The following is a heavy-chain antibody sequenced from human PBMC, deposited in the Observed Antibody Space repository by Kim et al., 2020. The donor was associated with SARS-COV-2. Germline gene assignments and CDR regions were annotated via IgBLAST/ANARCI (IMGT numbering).Heavy chain of an antibody. CDR3: ARTTDPQGFDP. D-gene: IGHD1-1*01. V-gene: IGHV6-1*01. CDR2: N. Sequence: NDYAVSVKSRITINPDTSKNQFSLQLNSVTPEDTAVYYCARTTDPQGFDPWGQGTLVTVSS. J-gene: IGHJ5*02.